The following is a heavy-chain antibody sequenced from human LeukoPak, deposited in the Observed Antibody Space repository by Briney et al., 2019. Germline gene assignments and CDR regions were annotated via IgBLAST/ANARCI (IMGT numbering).Heavy chain of an antibody. D-gene: IGHD3-16*01. CDR2: IANDGRNR. V-gene: IGHV3-30*18. CDR3: AKECRTGGDDAFDI. Sequence: GRSLRLSYAPSGFTFSTYGMHWVRQAPGKGLEWVAVIANDGRNRYYVDSVKGRFTISRDNSKNTLYLQMNSLRAEETPVYCCAKECRTGGDDAFDIWGQGTMVTVSS. J-gene: IGHJ3*02. CDR1: GFTFSTYG.